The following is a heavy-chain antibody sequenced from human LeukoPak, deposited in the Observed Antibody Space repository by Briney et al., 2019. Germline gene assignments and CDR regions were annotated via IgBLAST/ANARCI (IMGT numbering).Heavy chain of an antibody. V-gene: IGHV1-3*01. CDR1: GYTFTNYA. D-gene: IGHD3-3*01. J-gene: IGHJ4*02. CDR3: ARGLWSAHRREYYFDS. Sequence: ASVKVSCKASGYTFTNYAVNWMRQAPGQRLEWMGWINAGNGDTKFSQNYQGRVTITRDASASTAYMELSSLTSEDTAVYFCARGLWSAHRREYYFDSWGQGTLVTVSS. CDR2: INAGNGDT.